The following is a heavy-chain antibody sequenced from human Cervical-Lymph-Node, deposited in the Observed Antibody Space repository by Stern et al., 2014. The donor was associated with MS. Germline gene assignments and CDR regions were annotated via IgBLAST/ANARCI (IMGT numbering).Heavy chain of an antibody. CDR3: SRDASGDY. CDR2: SRNKAKSYTT. Sequence: EVQLVESGGGLVQPGGSLRLSCAASGFTFSDYYIDWVRQAPGKGLEWVGRSRNKAKSYTTDYAASVEGRFTILRDDSKKSVYLQMNSLKTEDTAVYYCSRDASGDYWGPGTVVTVSS. J-gene: IGHJ4*02. V-gene: IGHV3-72*01. CDR1: GFTFSDYY.